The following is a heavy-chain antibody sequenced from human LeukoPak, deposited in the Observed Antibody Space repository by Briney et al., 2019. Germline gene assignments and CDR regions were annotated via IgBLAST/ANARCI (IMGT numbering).Heavy chain of an antibody. D-gene: IGHD5-24*01. V-gene: IGHV4-59*01. CDR3: ARGRTIPTLLDF. CDR1: GGSINTYC. J-gene: IGHJ4*02. Sequence: SETLSLTCTVSGGSINTYCWNWIRQSPGKGLEWIGNIYSSGTTLYNPSLKTRLTISLDTSKHLISLTLNSLTAADTAVYYCARGRTIPTLLDFWGQGTLVTVSS. CDR2: IYSSGTT.